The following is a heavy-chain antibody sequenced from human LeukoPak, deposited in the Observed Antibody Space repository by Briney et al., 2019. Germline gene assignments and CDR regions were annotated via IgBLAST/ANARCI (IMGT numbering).Heavy chain of an antibody. Sequence: GGSLRLSCAASGITFGTYAMTWVRQAPGKGLEWVSSIHNSGDKTFYSDSVRSRFTISRDNSKSTVYLQMNSLRADGTALYYCAKESGGDWGYFEYWGQGILVTVSS. CDR3: AKESGGDWGYFEY. D-gene: IGHD2-21*01. CDR2: IHNSGDKT. V-gene: IGHV3-23*01. CDR1: GITFGTYA. J-gene: IGHJ4*02.